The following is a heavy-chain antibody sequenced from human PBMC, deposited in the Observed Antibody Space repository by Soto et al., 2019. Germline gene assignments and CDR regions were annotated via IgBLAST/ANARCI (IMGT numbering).Heavy chain of an antibody. Sequence: QVQLVESGGGVVQPGRSLRLSCAASGFTFSSYGMHWVRQAPGKGLEWVAVISYDGSNKYYADSVKGRFTISRDNSKNTLYLQMNSLRAEDTAVYYCAKDWSPMTTVTTGGMDVWGQGTTVTVFS. J-gene: IGHJ6*02. CDR3: AKDWSPMTTVTTGGMDV. CDR2: ISYDGSNK. V-gene: IGHV3-30*18. D-gene: IGHD4-17*01. CDR1: GFTFSSYG.